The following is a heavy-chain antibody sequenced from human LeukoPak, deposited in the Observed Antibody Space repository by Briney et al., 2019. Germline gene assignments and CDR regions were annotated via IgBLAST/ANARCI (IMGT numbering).Heavy chain of an antibody. CDR2: IKSKTDGGTT. J-gene: IGHJ3*02. V-gene: IGHV3-15*01. D-gene: IGHD3-22*01. CDR1: GFTFSNAW. Sequence: GGSLRLSCAASGFTFSNAWMSWVRQAPGKGLEWVGRIKSKTDGGTTDYAAPVKGRFTNSRDDSKNTLYLQMNSLKTEDTAVYYCTTDLPAGGYYDSSGYSFDAFDIWGQGTMVTVSS. CDR3: TTDLPAGGYYDSSGYSFDAFDI.